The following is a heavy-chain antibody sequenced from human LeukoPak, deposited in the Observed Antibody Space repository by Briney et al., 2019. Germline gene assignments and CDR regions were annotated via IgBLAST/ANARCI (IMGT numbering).Heavy chain of an antibody. CDR3: AKDGGYDILTGYHDYYFDY. D-gene: IGHD3-9*01. Sequence: VGSLRLSSAASGFTFSSYAMSWVRHAPGKGLECVSAISGSGGSTYYADSVKGRFTISRDNSKNTLYLQMNSLSAEDTAVYYCAKDGGYDILTGYHDYYFDYWGQGTLVTVSS. V-gene: IGHV3-23*01. CDR1: GFTFSSYA. CDR2: ISGSGGST. J-gene: IGHJ4*02.